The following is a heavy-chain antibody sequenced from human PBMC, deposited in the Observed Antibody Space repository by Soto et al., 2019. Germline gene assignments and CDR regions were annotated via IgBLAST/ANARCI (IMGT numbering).Heavy chain of an antibody. CDR3: ASGKGSPYFDY. D-gene: IGHD2-15*01. Sequence: SETLSLTCTVSGGSISSGDYYWSWIRQPPGKGLERIGNIYYSGSTYYNPSLKSRVTFFLDTSKTLFSLKLSSLTAADTAVYYCASGKGSPYFDYWGQGTRVTVSS. CDR2: IYYSGST. J-gene: IGHJ4*02. CDR1: GGSISSGDYY. V-gene: IGHV4-30-4*01.